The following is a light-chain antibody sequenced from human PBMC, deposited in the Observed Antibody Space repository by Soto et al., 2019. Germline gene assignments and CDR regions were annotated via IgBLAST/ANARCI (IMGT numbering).Light chain of an antibody. CDR2: GNS. Sequence: QSVLTQPPSVSGAPGLRVTISCTGSSSNIGAGYDVHWYQQLPGTAPKVLIYGNSNRPSGVPDRFSGSKSGTSASLAITGLQAEDEADYYCQSYDSSLSGWVFGGGTKVTVL. J-gene: IGLJ3*02. CDR3: QSYDSSLSGWV. V-gene: IGLV1-40*01. CDR1: SSNIGAGYD.